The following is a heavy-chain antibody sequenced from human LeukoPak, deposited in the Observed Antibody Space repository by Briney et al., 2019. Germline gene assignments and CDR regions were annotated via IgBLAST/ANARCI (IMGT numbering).Heavy chain of an antibody. D-gene: IGHD2-21*02. CDR3: AREVVTAGYFDY. CDR2: IIPILGIA. CDR1: GGTFSSYA. Sequence: PGASVKVSCKASGGTFSSYAISWVRQAPGQGLEWMGRIIPILGIANYAQKFQGRVTITADKSTSTAYMGLSSLRSEDTAVYYCAREVVTAGYFDYWGQGTLVTVSS. J-gene: IGHJ4*02. V-gene: IGHV1-69*04.